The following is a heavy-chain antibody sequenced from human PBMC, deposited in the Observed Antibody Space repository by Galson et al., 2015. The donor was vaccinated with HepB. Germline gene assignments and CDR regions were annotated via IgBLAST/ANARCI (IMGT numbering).Heavy chain of an antibody. Sequence: SLRLSCAASGFTFSSYAMSWVRQAPGKGLEWVSAISGSGGSTYYADSVKGRFTISRDNSKNTLYLQMNSLRAEDTAVYYCAKIDCSSTSCHSPRPCYYFDYWGQGTLVTVSS. D-gene: IGHD2-2*01. CDR2: ISGSGGST. J-gene: IGHJ4*02. CDR3: AKIDCSSTSCHSPRPCYYFDY. CDR1: GFTFSSYA. V-gene: IGHV3-23*01.